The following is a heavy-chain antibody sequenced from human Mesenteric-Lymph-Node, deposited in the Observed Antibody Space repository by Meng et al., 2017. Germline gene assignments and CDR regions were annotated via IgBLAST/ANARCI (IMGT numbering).Heavy chain of an antibody. CDR2: INPSGGST. V-gene: IGHV1-46*01. J-gene: IGHJ5*02. Sequence: HVQPVQSWAELKKPGASVKVSCKAAGYTSTRYYMHWVRQAPGQGLQWMGIINPSGGSTSYAQKCQGRVTMTRDTSTSTVYMELSSMRSEDTAVYYCARDAGDYYDSSGGDNWFDPWGQGTLVTVSS. D-gene: IGHD3-22*01. CDR3: ARDAGDYYDSSGGDNWFDP. CDR1: GYTSTRYY.